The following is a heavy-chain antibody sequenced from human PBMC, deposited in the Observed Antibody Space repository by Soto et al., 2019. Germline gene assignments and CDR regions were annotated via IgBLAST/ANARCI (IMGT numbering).Heavy chain of an antibody. CDR1: GYSFEDYS. J-gene: IGHJ4*02. D-gene: IGHD2-15*01. Sequence: EVQLVESGGDMVQPGRSLKLSCVGSGYSFEDYSMHWVRQAPGKGLEWVSGISWNGNFTGYADSVKGRFTISRDNAKTPLFLQMRSLRLEDTASYYCVGGSWFDWGQGTLVTVSS. V-gene: IGHV3-9*01. CDR2: ISWNGNFT. CDR3: VGGSWFD.